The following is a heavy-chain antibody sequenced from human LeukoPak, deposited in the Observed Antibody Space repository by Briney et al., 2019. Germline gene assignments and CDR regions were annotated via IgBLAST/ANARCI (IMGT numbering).Heavy chain of an antibody. D-gene: IGHD3-10*01. CDR1: GFAFSSYW. Sequence: GGSLRLSCAAYGFAFSSYWMSWVRQAPGKGLEWVANIKEDGSEKYFVDSVKGRFTISRDNAKKSLYLQMNSLRAEDTAVYYCARDSYGSGSYYSDYWGQGTLVTVSS. CDR3: ARDSYGSGSYYSDY. CDR2: IKEDGSEK. V-gene: IGHV3-7*01. J-gene: IGHJ4*02.